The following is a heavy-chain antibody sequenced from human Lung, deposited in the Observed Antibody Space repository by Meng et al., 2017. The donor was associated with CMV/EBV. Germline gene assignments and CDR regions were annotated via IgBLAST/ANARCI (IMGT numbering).Heavy chain of an antibody. J-gene: IGHJ4*02. Sequence: GYGLACDSIAGVRQMPGKGLEGMGISYPGDADTRYTPSFQGQVTISFDKSISTAYLQWSSLKASGTAMYCFARRFLCGDYVPRPFNFWGQGTLVTVSS. V-gene: IGHV5-51*01. CDR3: ARRFLCGDYVPRPFNF. CDR1: GYGLACDS. CDR2: SYPGDADT. D-gene: IGHD4-17*01.